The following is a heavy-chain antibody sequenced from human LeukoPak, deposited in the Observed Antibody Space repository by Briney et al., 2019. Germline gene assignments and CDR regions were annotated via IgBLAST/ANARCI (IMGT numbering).Heavy chain of an antibody. J-gene: IGHJ5*02. CDR3: ARAQYCSGGSCYSGTLGS. CDR1: GFTVSGNY. Sequence: GGTLRLSCAASGFTVSGNYMSWVRKAPGKGLEWVSVIYSGADTYYADSVKGRFTISRHSSQNTVFLQMNSLRPEDTAVYYCARAQYCSGGSCYSGTLGSWGQGTLVTVSS. V-gene: IGHV3-53*04. D-gene: IGHD2-15*01. CDR2: IYSGADT.